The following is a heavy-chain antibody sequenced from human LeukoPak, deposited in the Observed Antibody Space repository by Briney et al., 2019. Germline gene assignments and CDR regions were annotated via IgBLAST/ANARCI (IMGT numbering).Heavy chain of an antibody. Sequence: ASVMVSCKASGYTFTSYYMHWVRQAPGQGLEWMGIINPSGGSTSYAQKFQGRVTMTRDMSTSTVYMGLSSLRSEDTAVYYCARVCSSSWLEIDYWGQGTLVTVPS. CDR3: ARVCSSSWLEIDY. D-gene: IGHD6-13*01. CDR2: INPSGGST. V-gene: IGHV1-46*01. CDR1: GYTFTSYY. J-gene: IGHJ4*02.